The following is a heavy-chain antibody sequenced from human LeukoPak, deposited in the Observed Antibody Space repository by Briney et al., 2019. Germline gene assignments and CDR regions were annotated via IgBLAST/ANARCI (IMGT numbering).Heavy chain of an antibody. D-gene: IGHD4/OR15-4a*01. CDR2: ISYDGSHK. V-gene: IGHV3-30*03. CDR1: DSTASTYW. J-gene: IGHJ6*02. Sequence: GGSPRLSCAGSDSTASTYWMSWVRQAPGKGLEWVAVISYDGSHKYSADSVKGRFTISRDNYKNTLYLQMNSLRTEHTPLYFLLASGLHYCAYYGVVFWVHGTTVTVSS. CDR3: LASGLHYCAYYGVVF.